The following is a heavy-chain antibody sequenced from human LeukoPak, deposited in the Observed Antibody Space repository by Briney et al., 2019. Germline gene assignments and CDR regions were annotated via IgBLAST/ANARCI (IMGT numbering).Heavy chain of an antibody. D-gene: IGHD3-10*01. CDR1: GGSIRRGGYY. CDR2: IYYSGST. J-gene: IGHJ6*02. CDR3: ARDRVTMVRGGEYYYYGMDV. Sequence: SETLSLTCTVSGGSIRRGGYYWSWIRQHPGKGLEWIGYIYYSGSTYYNPSLKSRITISVDTSKNQFSLKLSSVTAADTAVYYCARDRVTMVRGGEYYYYGMDVWGQGTTVTVSS. V-gene: IGHV4-31*03.